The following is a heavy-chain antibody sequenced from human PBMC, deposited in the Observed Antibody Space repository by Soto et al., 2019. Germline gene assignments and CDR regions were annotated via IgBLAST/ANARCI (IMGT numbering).Heavy chain of an antibody. J-gene: IGHJ6*02. V-gene: IGHV3-30*18. Sequence: GGRRRLSCAASGFTFSSYGMHWVRQAPGKGLEWVAVISYDGSNKYYADTVKCRFTISRDNSKNTLYLQMISLRAEDTAVYYCAKDDDAFWSGNYYYGMDVRGQGTTVTVSS. CDR1: GFTFSSYG. CDR3: AKDDDAFWSGNYYYGMDV. D-gene: IGHD3-3*01. CDR2: ISYDGSNK.